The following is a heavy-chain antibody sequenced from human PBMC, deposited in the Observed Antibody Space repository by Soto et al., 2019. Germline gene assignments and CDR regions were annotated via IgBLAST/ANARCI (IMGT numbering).Heavy chain of an antibody. CDR1: GFTFTTHA. J-gene: IGHJ6*02. V-gene: IGHV3-23*01. CDR2: ISGRSEAT. CDR3: AGGAFYDILTGYVYYGMDV. Sequence: VQALESGGGLVQPGGSLRLSCKVSGFTFTTHAMTCVRQAPGKGLQWVSTISGRSEATYYADSVQGRFTISRDNSKNTLDLQMNRLRGEDTAVYFCAGGAFYDILTGYVYYGMDVWGQGTTVTVSS. D-gene: IGHD3-9*01.